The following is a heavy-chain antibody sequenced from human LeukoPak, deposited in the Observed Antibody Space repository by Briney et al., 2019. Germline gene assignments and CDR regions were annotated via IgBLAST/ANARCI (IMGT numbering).Heavy chain of an antibody. J-gene: IGHJ5*02. CDR3: ARNRPAAIGWFDP. D-gene: IGHD2-2*02. V-gene: IGHV1-2*02. CDR1: GYTFTGYY. CDR2: INPNSGGT. Sequence: ASVKVSCKASGYTFTGYYIHWVRQAPGQGLEWMGWINPNSGGTNYAQKFQGRVTMTRDTSISTAYMELSRLRSDDTAVYYCARNRPAAIGWFDPWGQGTLVTVSS.